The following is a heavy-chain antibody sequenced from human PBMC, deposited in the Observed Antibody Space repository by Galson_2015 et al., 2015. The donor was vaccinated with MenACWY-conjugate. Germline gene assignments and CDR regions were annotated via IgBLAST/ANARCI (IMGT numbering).Heavy chain of an antibody. CDR2: ISDSSNTI. Sequence: SLRLSCAASGFTFSSYSMNWVRQAPGKGLEWVSYISDSSNTIVYADSVKGRFTISRDDAKNTLYLQMNSLRAEDTAVHYCARRDSSSWYRQYFQHWGQGTLVTVSS. V-gene: IGHV3-48*01. D-gene: IGHD6-13*01. CDR3: ARRDSSSWYRQYFQH. J-gene: IGHJ1*01. CDR1: GFTFSSYS.